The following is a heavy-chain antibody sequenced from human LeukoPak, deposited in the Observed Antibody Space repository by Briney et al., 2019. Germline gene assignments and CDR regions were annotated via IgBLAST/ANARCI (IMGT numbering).Heavy chain of an antibody. CDR1: GFTFSNNG. J-gene: IGHJ4*02. CDR3: AKSQGFFDH. CDR2: ISDGGDTT. V-gene: IGHV3-23*01. Sequence: GGSLRLSCAASGFTFSNNGMTWVRQAPGKGMEWVTGISDGGDTTYDAGSVKGRFTVSRDNSKNILDLQMNSRRAEDKAIYYCAKSQGFFDHWGQGSLVTVSS.